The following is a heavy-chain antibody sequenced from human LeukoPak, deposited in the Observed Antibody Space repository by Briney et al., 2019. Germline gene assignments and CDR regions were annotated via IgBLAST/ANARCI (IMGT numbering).Heavy chain of an antibody. D-gene: IGHD6-19*01. Sequence: GGSPRLSCAASGFTFDDYDMHWVRQTPGTGLEWVSGINWNSGTICYADSVQGRFIISRDNTRNSLYLQMYSLRPEDTALYYCAKENGVAAHFDDWGQGTLVTVSS. CDR1: GFTFDDYD. CDR2: INWNSGTI. J-gene: IGHJ4*02. CDR3: AKENGVAAHFDD. V-gene: IGHV3-9*01.